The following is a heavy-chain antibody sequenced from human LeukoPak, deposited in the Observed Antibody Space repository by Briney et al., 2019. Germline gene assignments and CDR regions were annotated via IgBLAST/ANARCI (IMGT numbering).Heavy chain of an antibody. CDR2: IHSSSSYI. CDR3: ARPVYADYEGFYYYGMDV. J-gene: IGHJ6*02. V-gene: IGHV3-21*01. Sequence: GGSLRLSCAASGFXFSTYSINWVRQAPGKGLEWVSSIHSSSSYIYYADSVKGRFTISRDNAKNSLYLQMNSLRAEDTAVYYCARPVYADYEGFYYYGMDVWGQGTTVTVSS. CDR1: GFXFSTYS. D-gene: IGHD4-17*01.